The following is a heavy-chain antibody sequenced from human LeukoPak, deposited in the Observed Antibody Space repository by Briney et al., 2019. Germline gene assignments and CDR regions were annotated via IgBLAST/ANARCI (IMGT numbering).Heavy chain of an antibody. D-gene: IGHD6-25*01. J-gene: IGHJ3*02. V-gene: IGHV3-9*01. CDR3: AKDLSSGGAFDI. Sequence: GGSLRPSCAASGFTFDDYAMHWVRQAPGKGLEWVSGISWNSGSIGYADSVKGRFTISRDNAKNSLYLQMNSLRAEDTALYYCAKDLSSGGAFDIWGQGTMVTVSS. CDR2: ISWNSGSI. CDR1: GFTFDDYA.